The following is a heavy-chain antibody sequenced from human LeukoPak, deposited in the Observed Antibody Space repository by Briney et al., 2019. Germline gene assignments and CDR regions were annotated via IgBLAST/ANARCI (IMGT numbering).Heavy chain of an antibody. J-gene: IGHJ4*02. V-gene: IGHV1-24*01. CDR3: ATGGGPYGYFYY. D-gene: IGHD3-10*01. CDR2: FDPEDGET. Sequence: ASVKVSCKVSGYTPTELSMHWVRQAPGKGLEWMGGFDPEDGETIYAQKFQGRVTMTEDTSTDTAYMELSSLRSEDTAVYYCATGGGPYGYFYYWGQGTLVTVSS. CDR1: GYTPTELS.